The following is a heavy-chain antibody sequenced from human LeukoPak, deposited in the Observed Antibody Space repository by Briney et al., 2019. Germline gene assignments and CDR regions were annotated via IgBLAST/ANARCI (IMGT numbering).Heavy chain of an antibody. Sequence: PSETLSLTCTVSGGSISSYYWSWIRQPPGKGLEWIGYIYYSGSTNYNPSLKSRVTISVDTSKNQFSLKLSSVTAADTAVYYFATQILLCHYYWGQGTLVTVSS. CDR3: ATQILLCHYY. D-gene: IGHD2/OR15-2a*01. J-gene: IGHJ4*02. CDR1: GGSISSYY. V-gene: IGHV4-59*01. CDR2: IYYSGST.